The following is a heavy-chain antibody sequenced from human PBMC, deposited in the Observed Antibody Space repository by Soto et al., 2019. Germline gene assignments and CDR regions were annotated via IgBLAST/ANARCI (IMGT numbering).Heavy chain of an antibody. D-gene: IGHD6-13*01. Sequence: PGESLKISCKGSGYSFTSYWIGWVRQMPGKGLEWMGIIYPGDSDTRYSPSFQGQVTISADKSISTAYLQWSSLKASDTAMYYCARSRPGRLKAAAGAIYSYWGQGTLVTVSS. CDR2: IYPGDSDT. J-gene: IGHJ4*02. V-gene: IGHV5-51*01. CDR3: ARSRPGRLKAAAGAIYSY. CDR1: GYSFTSYW.